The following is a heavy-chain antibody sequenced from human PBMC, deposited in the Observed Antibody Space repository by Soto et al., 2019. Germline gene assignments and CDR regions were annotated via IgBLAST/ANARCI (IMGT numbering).Heavy chain of an antibody. CDR1: AFTFTTYA. D-gene: IGHD6-13*01. CDR2: IGGSGVTT. V-gene: IGHV3-23*01. Sequence: GGSLRLSCAASAFTFTTYAMSWVRQAPGKGLEWVSGIGGSGVTTYYADSVKGRFAISRDNSKNILYLQMNSLRAEATAVYYCAKALDRTAAAGTAVFDYWGQGTLVTVSS. CDR3: AKALDRTAAAGTAVFDY. J-gene: IGHJ4*02.